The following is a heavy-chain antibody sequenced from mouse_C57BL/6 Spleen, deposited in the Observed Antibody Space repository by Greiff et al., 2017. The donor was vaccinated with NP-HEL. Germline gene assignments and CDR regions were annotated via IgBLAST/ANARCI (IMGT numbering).Heavy chain of an antibody. V-gene: IGHV1-80*01. Sequence: QVHAKQSGAELVKPGASVQISCKASGYAFSSSWLNWVKQRPGTGLEWIGQIYPGDGDTNYNGKFKVKATLTADKSAITAYMQLSSLTSEDSAVYCCARGEDYYGREAYWGQGTLVTVSA. D-gene: IGHD1-1*01. J-gene: IGHJ3*01. CDR3: ARGEDYYGREAY. CDR2: IYPGDGDT. CDR1: GYAFSSSW.